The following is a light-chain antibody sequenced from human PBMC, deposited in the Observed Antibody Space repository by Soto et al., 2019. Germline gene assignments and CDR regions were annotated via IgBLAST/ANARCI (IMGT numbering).Light chain of an antibody. Sequence: DIEMTQSPSSLSASVGDRVTIACQASQDIHTYVNWYRQKPGKAPKVLIYDASNLVTGVPSRFRGSGSGTGFTFTISSLQPEDSATYFCQQFDRLPWTFGRGTKVDIK. CDR3: QQFDRLPWT. CDR2: DAS. J-gene: IGKJ1*01. CDR1: QDIHTY. V-gene: IGKV1-33*01.